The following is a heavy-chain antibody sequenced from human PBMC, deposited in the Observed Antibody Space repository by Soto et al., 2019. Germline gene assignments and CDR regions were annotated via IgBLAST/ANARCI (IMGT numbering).Heavy chain of an antibody. CDR1: GGSISSSSYF. Sequence: SETLSLTCTVSGGSISSSSYFWGWIRQPPGKGLEWIGSIYYSGSTYYNPSLKSRATISVDTSKNQFSLKLSSVTAADTAVYYCARAFPYSSSSFDHWGQGTLVTVSS. CDR3: ARAFPYSSSSFDH. J-gene: IGHJ4*02. CDR2: IYYSGST. V-gene: IGHV4-39*01. D-gene: IGHD6-6*01.